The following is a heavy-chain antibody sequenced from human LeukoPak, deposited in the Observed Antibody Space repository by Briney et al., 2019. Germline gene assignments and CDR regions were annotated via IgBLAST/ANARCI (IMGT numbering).Heavy chain of an antibody. V-gene: IGHV3-NL1*01. CDR3: AKYAGAGAYDRHNEFDS. CDR2: ISGSGSTT. CDR1: GFTFSSYG. J-gene: IGHJ4*02. Sequence: GGSLRLSCAASGFTFSSYGMHWVRQAPHKGLEWVSGISGSGSTTSYADSLKGRFTISRDNSKNTLFLEMNSLRPEDTAVYYCAKYAGAGAYDRHNEFDSWGQGTLVTVSS. D-gene: IGHD3-22*01.